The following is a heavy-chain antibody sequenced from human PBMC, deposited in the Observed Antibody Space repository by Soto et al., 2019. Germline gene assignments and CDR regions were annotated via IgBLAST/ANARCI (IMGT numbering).Heavy chain of an antibody. CDR1: GYTFTSYG. D-gene: IGHD2-8*01. V-gene: IGHV1-18*01. J-gene: IGHJ4*02. CDR3: ARVKGYCTNGVCYSVNTDGYYFDY. Sequence: ASVKVSCKASGYTFTSYGISWVRQAPGQGLEWMGWISAYNGNTNYAQKLQGRVTMTTDTSTSTAYMELRSLRSDDTAVYYCARVKGYCTNGVCYSVNTDGYYFDYWGQGTLVTVSS. CDR2: ISAYNGNT.